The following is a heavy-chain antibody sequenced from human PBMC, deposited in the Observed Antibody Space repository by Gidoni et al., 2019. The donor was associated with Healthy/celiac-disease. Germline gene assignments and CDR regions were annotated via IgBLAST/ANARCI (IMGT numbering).Heavy chain of an antibody. CDR3: ARGQYAGYNWNNYYYYGMDV. V-gene: IGHV4-34*01. Sequence: QVQLQQWGAGLLTPSETLSLTCAVYGRSFSRYYWSWIRQPPGKGLEWIGEINHSGSTNYNPSLKSRVTISVDTSKNQFSLKLSSVTAADTAVYYCARGQYAGYNWNNYYYYGMDVWGQGTTVTVSS. D-gene: IGHD1-20*01. J-gene: IGHJ6*02. CDR2: INHSGST. CDR1: GRSFSRYY.